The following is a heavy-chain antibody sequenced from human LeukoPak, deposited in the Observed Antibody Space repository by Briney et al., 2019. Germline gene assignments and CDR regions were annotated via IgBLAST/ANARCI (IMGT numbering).Heavy chain of an antibody. D-gene: IGHD3-22*01. J-gene: IGHJ4*02. CDR1: GFTFSNYD. CDR2: ISSSSSYI. V-gene: IGHV3-21*01. CDR3: ARGRYDSRIFDY. Sequence: GGPLRLSCVASGFTFSNYDMNWVRQAPGKGLEWVSFISSSSSYIYYADSVKGRFTISRDNAKKSLYLQMHSLRAEDTAVYYCARGRYDSRIFDYWGQGTLVTVSS.